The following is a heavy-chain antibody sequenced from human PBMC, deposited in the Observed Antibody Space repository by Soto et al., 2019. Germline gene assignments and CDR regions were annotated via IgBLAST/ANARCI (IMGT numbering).Heavy chain of an antibody. D-gene: IGHD2-15*01. Sequence: ASVKVSCKASGYTFTSYAMHWVRQAPGQRLEWMGWINAGNGNTKYSQKFQGRVTITRDTSASTAYMELSSLRSEDTAVYYCASPYCSGGSCYSPWFDPWGQGTLVTVSS. J-gene: IGHJ5*02. CDR1: GYTFTSYA. CDR3: ASPYCSGGSCYSPWFDP. CDR2: INAGNGNT. V-gene: IGHV1-3*01.